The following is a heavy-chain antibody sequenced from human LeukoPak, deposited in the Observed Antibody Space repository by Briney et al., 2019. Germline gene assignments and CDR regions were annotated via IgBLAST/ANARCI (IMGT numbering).Heavy chain of an antibody. CDR1: GFTFSSYA. CDR2: ISSSGGST. J-gene: IGHJ4*02. V-gene: IGHV3-23*01. CDR3: ARHIISWYNFDY. D-gene: IGHD6-13*01. Sequence: GGSLRLSRAASGFTFSSYAMSWVRQAPGKGLEWVSTISSSGGSTYYTDSVKGRFTISRDNSKNTLYLQMNSLRAEDTAIYYCARHIISWYNFDYWGQGTLVTVSS.